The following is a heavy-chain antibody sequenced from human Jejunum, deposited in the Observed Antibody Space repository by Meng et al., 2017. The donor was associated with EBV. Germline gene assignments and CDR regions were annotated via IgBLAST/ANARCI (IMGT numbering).Heavy chain of an antibody. Sequence: QLQESGPGLVKPSGTLSLTCAVSGDSTSSSHWWSWVRQPPGKGLEWIGEMHPGGSTNYNPSLKSRVTISVDNSKNQFSLKLTSVTAADTAVYYCAKSNDYSLNSWGQGTLVTVSS. V-gene: IGHV4-4*02. D-gene: IGHD4-11*01. CDR3: AKSNDYSLNS. CDR1: GDSTSSSHW. J-gene: IGHJ4*02. CDR2: MHPGGST.